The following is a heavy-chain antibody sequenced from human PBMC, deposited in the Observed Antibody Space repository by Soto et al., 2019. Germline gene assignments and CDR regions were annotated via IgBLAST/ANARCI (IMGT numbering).Heavy chain of an antibody. D-gene: IGHD1-7*01. V-gene: IGHV4-39*01. CDR2: IYYSGST. CDR1: GGSISSSSYY. J-gene: IGHJ4*02. Sequence: ALTCTVSGGSISSSSYYWGWIRQPPGKGLEWIGSIYYSGSTYYNPSLKSRVTISVDTSNNQFSLKLSSVTAADTAVYYCARHPSNRNYGHSFDYWGQGTLVTVS. CDR3: ARHPSNRNYGHSFDY.